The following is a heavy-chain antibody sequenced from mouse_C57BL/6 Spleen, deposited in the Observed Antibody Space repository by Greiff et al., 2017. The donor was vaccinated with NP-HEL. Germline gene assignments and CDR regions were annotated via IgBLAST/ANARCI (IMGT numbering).Heavy chain of an antibody. V-gene: IGHV5-6*01. CDR2: ISSGGSYT. Sequence: EVKLVESGGDLVKPGGSLKLSCAASGFTFSSYGMSWVRQTPDKRLEWVATISSGGSYTYYPDSVKGRFTISRDNATNTLYLQMSSLKSEDTAVYYCASGMTKRGYFDYWGQGTTLTVSS. CDR1: GFTFSSYG. J-gene: IGHJ2*01. CDR3: ASGMTKRGYFDY.